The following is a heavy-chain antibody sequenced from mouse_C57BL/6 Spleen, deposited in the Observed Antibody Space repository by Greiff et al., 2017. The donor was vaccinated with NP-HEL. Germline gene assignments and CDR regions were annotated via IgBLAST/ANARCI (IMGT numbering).Heavy chain of an antibody. J-gene: IGHJ1*03. V-gene: IGHV5-17*01. D-gene: IGHD2-5*01. CDR1: GFTFSDYG. Sequence: EVQLVESGGGLVKPGGSLKLSCAASGFTFSDYGMHWVRQAPGKGLEWVAYISSGSGPIYYAAKLKGRFPIPGDNAKNTLFLQMTRLRSEDTAMYYCARGAYYSTFYWSFDVWGTGTTVTVSS. CDR2: ISSGSGPI. CDR3: ARGAYYSTFYWSFDV.